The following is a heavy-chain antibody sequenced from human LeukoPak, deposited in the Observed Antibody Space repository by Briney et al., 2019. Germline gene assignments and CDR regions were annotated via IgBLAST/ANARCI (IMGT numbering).Heavy chain of an antibody. Sequence: GSSVKVSCKASGGTFSSYAISWVRQAPGQGLEWMGRIIPILGIANYAQKFQGRVTINADKSTSKAYMELSSLRSEDTAVYYCATYYDISGYFDYWGQGTLVTVSP. V-gene: IGHV1-69*04. CDR3: ATYYDISGYFDY. J-gene: IGHJ4*02. D-gene: IGHD3-9*01. CDR2: IIPILGIA. CDR1: GGTFSSYA.